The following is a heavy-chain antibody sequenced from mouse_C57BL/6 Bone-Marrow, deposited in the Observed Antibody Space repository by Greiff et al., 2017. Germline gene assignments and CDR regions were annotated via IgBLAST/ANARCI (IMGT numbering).Heavy chain of an antibody. Sequence: VQLQQSGAELVRPGASVTLSCKASGYTFTDYEMHWVKQTPVHGLEWIGAIDPETGGTAYNQKFKGKAILTADKSSITAYMDIRSLTSEDSAVYCSTRDGRYFDYWGQGTTLTVSS. CDR2: IDPETGGT. CDR1: GYTFTDYE. CDR3: TRDGRYFDY. D-gene: IGHD2-3*01. J-gene: IGHJ2*01. V-gene: IGHV1-15*01.